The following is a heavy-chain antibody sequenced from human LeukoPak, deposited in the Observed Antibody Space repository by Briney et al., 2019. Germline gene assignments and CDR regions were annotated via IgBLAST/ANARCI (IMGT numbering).Heavy chain of an antibody. D-gene: IGHD5-18*01. CDR2: IYSGGST. CDR3: ARVLFGYSYGYYFDY. Sequence: GGSLRLSCAASGFTVSSNYMSWVRQAPGKGLEWVSVIYSGGSTYYADSVKGRFTISRDNSKNTLYLQMNSLRAEDTAVYYCARVLFGYSYGYYFDYWGQGTLVTVPS. J-gene: IGHJ4*02. V-gene: IGHV3-53*01. CDR1: GFTVSSNY.